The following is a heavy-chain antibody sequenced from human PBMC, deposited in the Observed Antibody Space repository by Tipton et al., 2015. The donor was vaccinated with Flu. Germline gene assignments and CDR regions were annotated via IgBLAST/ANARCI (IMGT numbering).Heavy chain of an antibody. J-gene: IGHJ4*02. Sequence: TLSLTCTVSGGFVSSYYWNWIRQPPGKGLEWIGYIYNNQYTKYNPSLKSRVTMSIDRAKNQFSLRLTSVTAADTAVYYCATTTYYYGSGSHDYWGQGTLVTVSS. V-gene: IGHV4-4*09. D-gene: IGHD3-10*01. CDR1: GGFVSSYY. CDR2: IYNNQYT. CDR3: ATTTYYYGSGSHDY.